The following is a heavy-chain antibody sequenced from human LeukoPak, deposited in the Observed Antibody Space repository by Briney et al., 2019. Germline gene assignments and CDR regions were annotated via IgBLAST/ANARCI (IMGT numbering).Heavy chain of an antibody. CDR1: RDSFSSYY. CDR3: ARLRTGTYRFDY. Sequence: SETLSLTCAVFRDSFSSYYWSWIRQPPGKGLEWIGYIYNIGSTNYNPSLKSRVTISVDTSKKQFSLKLGSVTAAETAVYYCARLRTGTYRFDYWGQGTLVTVSS. D-gene: IGHD1-26*01. V-gene: IGHV4-59*08. J-gene: IGHJ4*02. CDR2: IYNIGST.